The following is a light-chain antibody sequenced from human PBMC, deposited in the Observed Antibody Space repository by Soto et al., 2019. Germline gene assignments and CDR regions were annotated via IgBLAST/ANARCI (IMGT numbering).Light chain of an antibody. Sequence: IVLTPSPDSLAVSRVESSTINCKSSHVDLYSSNNKNYLAWYQQKPGKAPKLLIYDASNLESGVPSTFSGSGSGTEFTLTISSLQPDDFATYYCQQYYTYWHMFGQGTQVE. CDR3: QQYYTYWHM. CDR1: HVDLYSSNNKNY. J-gene: IGKJ1*01. V-gene: IGKV4-1*01. CDR2: DAS.